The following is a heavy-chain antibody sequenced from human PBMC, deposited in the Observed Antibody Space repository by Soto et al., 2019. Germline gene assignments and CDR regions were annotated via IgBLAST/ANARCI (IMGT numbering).Heavy chain of an antibody. CDR2: IIPILGIA. CDR1: GGTFSSYT. D-gene: IGHD6-13*01. J-gene: IGHJ4*02. Sequence: GASVKVSCKASGGTFSSYTISWVRQAPGQGLEWMGRIIPILGIANYAQKFQGRVTITADKSTSTAYMELSSLRSEDTAVYYCARDTLSTIAAAGASYPGSYWGQGTLVTVSS. V-gene: IGHV1-69*04. CDR3: ARDTLSTIAAAGASYPGSY.